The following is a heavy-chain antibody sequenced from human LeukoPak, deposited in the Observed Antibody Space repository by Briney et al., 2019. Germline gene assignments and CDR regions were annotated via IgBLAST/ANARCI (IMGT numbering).Heavy chain of an antibody. D-gene: IGHD1-26*01. CDR1: GFTFSSYS. CDR3: PTVVVGALEY. J-gene: IGHJ4*02. Sequence: GGSVRLFCAASGFTFSSYSMNWVRQAPGKGLECVSSIRRRSSYIYYADSVKGRFTISRDNAKNSLYLKMNSVRAEDTAVYYCPTVVVGALEYWAQGNRATVSS. CDR2: IRRRSSYI. V-gene: IGHV3-21*03.